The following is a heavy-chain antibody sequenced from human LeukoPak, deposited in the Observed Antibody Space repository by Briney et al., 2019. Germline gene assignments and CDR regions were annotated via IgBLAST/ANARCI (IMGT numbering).Heavy chain of an antibody. V-gene: IGHV2-5*01. J-gene: IGHJ4*02. CDR1: VFSLSARGVG. Sequence: GATVLNLTHTLSLHYTFSVFSLSARGVGVDWVRQPPGKPPEWLPLIYWNDDKRYSPSLNSMLTITKDTSKNQVVLTMTAMDPVETATYNCAHILRFLEWLFWDYWGQGTLVTVSS. D-gene: IGHD3-3*01. CDR2: IYWNDDK. CDR3: AHILRFLEWLFWDY.